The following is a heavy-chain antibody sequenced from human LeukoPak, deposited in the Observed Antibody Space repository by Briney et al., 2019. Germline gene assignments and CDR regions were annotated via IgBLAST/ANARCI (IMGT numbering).Heavy chain of an antibody. V-gene: IGHV3-7*01. CDR3: TNWGDTWGLDF. CDR1: GLNFRKYW. Sequence: GGSLRLSCAASGLNFRKYWMTWVRQAPGRGLEWVANIKDDGSEKYYVDSVKGRFTISRDNAKNSLYLQMNSLNAEDTAVYFCTNWGDTWGLDFWGQGILVSVSS. D-gene: IGHD7-27*01. J-gene: IGHJ4*02. CDR2: IKDDGSEK.